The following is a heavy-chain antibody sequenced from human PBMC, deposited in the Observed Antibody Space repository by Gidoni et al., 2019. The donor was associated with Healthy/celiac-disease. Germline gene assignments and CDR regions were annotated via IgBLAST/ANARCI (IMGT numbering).Heavy chain of an antibody. V-gene: IGHV3-7*01. D-gene: IGHD3-3*01. CDR2: IKQDGSEK. CDR1: GLTFSSYW. CDR3: ASWSLDAFDI. J-gene: IGHJ3*02. Sequence: EVQLVESGGGLVQPGGSLRLPCAASGLTFSSYWMSWVRQAPGKGLEWVANIKQDGSEKYYVDSVKGRFTISRDNAKNSLYLQMNSLRAEDTAVYYCASWSLDAFDIWGQGTMVTVSS.